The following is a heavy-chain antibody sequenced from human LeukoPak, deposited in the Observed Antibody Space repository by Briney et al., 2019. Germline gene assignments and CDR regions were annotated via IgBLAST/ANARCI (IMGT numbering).Heavy chain of an antibody. CDR2: IYYSGST. V-gene: IGHV4-39*01. Sequence: SETLSLTCTVSGGSISSSSYYWGWIRQPPGKGLEWIGSIYYSGSTYYNPSLKSRVTISVDTSKNQFSLELSSVTAADTAVYYCARQCYDSSGYYVLDYWGQGTLVTVSS. D-gene: IGHD3-22*01. CDR1: GGSISSSSYY. J-gene: IGHJ4*02. CDR3: ARQCYDSSGYYVLDY.